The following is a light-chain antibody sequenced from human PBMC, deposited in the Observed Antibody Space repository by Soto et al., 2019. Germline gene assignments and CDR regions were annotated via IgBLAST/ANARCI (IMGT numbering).Light chain of an antibody. Sequence: EIVLTQSPGTLSLSPGDRASLSCRASQSVGSTSLAWYQRKPGQAPRLLIYGASNRATGIPDRFSGSGSGTDFTLTISSLQSEDFAVYYCQQYNNWLKTFGQGTKVDIK. CDR2: GAS. V-gene: IGKV3-20*01. CDR1: QSVGSTS. J-gene: IGKJ1*01. CDR3: QQYNNWLKT.